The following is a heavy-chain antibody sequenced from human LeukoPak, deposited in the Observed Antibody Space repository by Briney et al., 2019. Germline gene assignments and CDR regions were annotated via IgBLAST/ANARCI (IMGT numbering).Heavy chain of an antibody. V-gene: IGHV3-23*01. D-gene: IGHD3-3*02. CDR3: VKEHVDRAFTRSFEI. CDR1: GFSFSPNP. Sequence: GGSLRLSCAASGFSFSPNPMSWVRQAPGKGLEWVSAISPDKTYYADSVKGRLTISRDNYKNTVDLHMNSPRAEDTAIYYCVKEHVDRAFTRSFEIWGQGIVVTVSS. J-gene: IGHJ3*02. CDR2: ISPDKT.